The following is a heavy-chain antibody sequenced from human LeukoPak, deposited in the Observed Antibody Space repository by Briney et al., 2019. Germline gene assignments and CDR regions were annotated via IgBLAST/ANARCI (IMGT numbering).Heavy chain of an antibody. CDR1: GYTFTGYY. V-gene: IGHV1-2*02. J-gene: IGHJ4*02. D-gene: IGHD2-2*01. Sequence: ASVTVSCRASGYTFTGYYMHWVRQAPGQGLEWMGWINPNSGGTNYAQKFQGRVTMTRDTSISTAYMELSRLRSDDTAVYYCAVAVVPAASAALDYWGQGTLVTVSS. CDR3: AVAVVPAASAALDY. CDR2: INPNSGGT.